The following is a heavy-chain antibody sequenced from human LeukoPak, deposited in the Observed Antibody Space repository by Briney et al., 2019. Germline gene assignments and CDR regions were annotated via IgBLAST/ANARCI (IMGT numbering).Heavy chain of an antibody. Sequence: GGSLRLSCAASGFTFSDYYMSWIRQAPGKGLEWLSYINPTSGYTPYADSVRGRFTISRDNAKNSLYLQMNSLRAEDTAVYYCARDRSYSSSWEVGYFDYWGQGTLVTVSS. CDR2: INPTSGYT. CDR1: GFTFSDYY. D-gene: IGHD6-13*01. CDR3: ARDRSYSSSWEVGYFDY. J-gene: IGHJ4*02. V-gene: IGHV3-11*05.